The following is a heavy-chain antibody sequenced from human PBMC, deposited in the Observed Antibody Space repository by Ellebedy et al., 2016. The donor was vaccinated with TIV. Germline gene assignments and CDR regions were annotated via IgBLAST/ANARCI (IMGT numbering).Heavy chain of an antibody. CDR2: ISKDGTIK. V-gene: IGHV3-33*01. CDR3: ATDRPIAGTAWPIHY. Sequence: GGSLRLXXAASGFTFGHSVMYWVRQAPGKGLEWVAIISKDGTIKYYADSVTGRFTISRDNSKNTLYLQVNSLGAEDTAVYYCATDRPIAGTAWPIHYWGQGTLVTVSS. CDR1: GFTFGHSV. D-gene: IGHD2-21*01. J-gene: IGHJ4*02.